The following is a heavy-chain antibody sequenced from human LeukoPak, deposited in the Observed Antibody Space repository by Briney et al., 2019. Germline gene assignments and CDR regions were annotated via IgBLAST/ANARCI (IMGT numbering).Heavy chain of an antibody. V-gene: IGHV1-2*02. J-gene: IGHJ4*02. D-gene: IGHD2-2*01. CDR3: ARVEGYCSSTSCRKDFDY. CDR1: GYTFTDYF. CDR2: INPNSGGT. Sequence: ASVKVSCKASGYTFTDYFMHSVRQAPGQGLEWMGWINPNSGGTNYAQKFQGRVTMTRDTSISTAYMELSSLRSDDTAVYYCARVEGYCSSTSCRKDFDYWGQGTLVTVSS.